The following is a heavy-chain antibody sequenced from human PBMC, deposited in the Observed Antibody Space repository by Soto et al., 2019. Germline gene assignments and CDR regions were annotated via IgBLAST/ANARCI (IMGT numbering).Heavy chain of an antibody. D-gene: IGHD3-10*02. CDR2: ISTTSTYI. Sequence: PGGSVRLSCAASGFTFSGDAMNWVRQAPGKGLEWVSSISTTSTYIYYAESVKGRFTISRDNANNSLHLQMNSLRAEDTAVYYCVRDYVMDVWGQGTTVTVSS. V-gene: IGHV3-21*01. J-gene: IGHJ6*02. CDR1: GFTFSGDA. CDR3: VRDYVMDV.